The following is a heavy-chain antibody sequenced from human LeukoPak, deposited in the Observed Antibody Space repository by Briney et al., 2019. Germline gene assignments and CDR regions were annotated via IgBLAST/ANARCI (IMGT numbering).Heavy chain of an antibody. CDR1: GFTVSSNY. CDR3: ARASGIGTLDY. D-gene: IGHD3-10*01. CDR2: IYSGGST. J-gene: IGHJ4*02. Sequence: GGSLRLSCAASGFTVSSNYMSWVRQAPGKGLEWVSVIYSGGSTYYADSVKGRFTISRDNAKNSLYLQMNSLRAEDTAVYYCARASGIGTLDYWGQGTLVTVSS. V-gene: IGHV3-66*01.